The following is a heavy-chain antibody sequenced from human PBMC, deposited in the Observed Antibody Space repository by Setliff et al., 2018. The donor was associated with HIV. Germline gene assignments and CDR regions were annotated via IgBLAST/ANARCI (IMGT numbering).Heavy chain of an antibody. V-gene: IGHV3-30*02. D-gene: IGHD1-26*01. J-gene: IGHJ3*02. CDR1: GFSFSTYG. Sequence: PGGSLRLSCAASGFSFSTYGMHWVRQAPGKGLEWVAVVRNDGRNKYYADSVKGRFTISRDSSKNTLYLQMNSLRVEDTAVFYCARAYRASPEGGPECLDIWGQGTMVTVSS. CDR2: VRNDGRNK. CDR3: ARAYRASPEGGPECLDI.